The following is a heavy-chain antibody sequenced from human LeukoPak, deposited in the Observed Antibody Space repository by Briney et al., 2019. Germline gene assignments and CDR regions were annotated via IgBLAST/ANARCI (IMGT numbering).Heavy chain of an antibody. CDR3: ARWYCSSAYCYYDY. V-gene: IGHV3-53*01. D-gene: IGHD2-2*01. CDR1: GFTVSNNY. CDR2: VYDGGTT. Sequence: GGSLRLSCAASGFTVSNNYLSWVRQAPGKGLGWVSFVYDGGTTVYADSVKGRFTISRDNSKNTLYLEMNSLRAEDTAVYYCARWYCSSAYCYYDYWGQGTLVTVSS. J-gene: IGHJ4*02.